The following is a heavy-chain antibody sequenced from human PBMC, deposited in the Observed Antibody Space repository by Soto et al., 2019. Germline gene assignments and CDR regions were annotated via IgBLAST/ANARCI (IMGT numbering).Heavy chain of an antibody. CDR2: IYWDDDK. Sequence: QITLKESGPTLVKPTQTLTLTCTFSVFSLNTGGVAVAWIRQPPGKALEWLALIYWDDDKRYRPSLKSRLIITKDTAKNQVFLTMTNMDPVDTATYYCVHCTAEHHHGPDYWGQGTLVTVYS. D-gene: IGHD1-26*01. V-gene: IGHV2-5*02. CDR3: VHCTAEHHHGPDY. J-gene: IGHJ4*02. CDR1: VFSLNTGGVA.